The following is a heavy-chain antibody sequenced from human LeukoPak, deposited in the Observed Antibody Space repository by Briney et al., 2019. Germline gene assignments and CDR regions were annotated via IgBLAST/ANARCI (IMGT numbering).Heavy chain of an antibody. CDR1: GGSFSGYY. J-gene: IGHJ4*02. D-gene: IGHD7-27*01. CDR3: AREYLGKADY. Sequence: SETLSLTCAVYGGSFSGYYWSWIRQPPGKGLEWMGYIYYSGSTYYNPSLKSRVTISVDTSKNQFSLNLNSVTAADTAVYYCAREYLGKADYWGQGTLVTVSS. CDR2: IYYSGST. V-gene: IGHV4-34*09.